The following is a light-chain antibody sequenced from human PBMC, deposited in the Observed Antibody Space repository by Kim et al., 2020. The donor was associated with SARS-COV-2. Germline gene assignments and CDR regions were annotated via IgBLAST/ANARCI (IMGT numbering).Light chain of an antibody. CDR1: QSIGSN. Sequence: GSPGERVTLSWRASQSIGSNLAWLQQKPGQAPRLLIHTASSRATGVPARFSGSGSGTEFTLTISSLQSEDFAVYYCQQYDNWRPYTFGQGTKLEI. CDR2: TAS. J-gene: IGKJ2*01. CDR3: QQYDNWRPYT. V-gene: IGKV3-15*01.